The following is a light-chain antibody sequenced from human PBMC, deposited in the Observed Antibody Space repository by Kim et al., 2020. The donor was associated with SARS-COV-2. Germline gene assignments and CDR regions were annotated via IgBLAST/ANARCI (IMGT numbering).Light chain of an antibody. J-gene: IGLJ3*02. CDR2: YDS. CDR3: QVWDSSSDHWV. V-gene: IGLV3-21*04. CDR1: NVGSKS. Sequence: APGKTARSTCRGNNVGSKSVHWYQQKPGQAPVLVIYYDSDRPSGIPERFSGSNSGNTATLTISRVEAGDEADYYCQVWDSSSDHWVFGGGTQLTVL.